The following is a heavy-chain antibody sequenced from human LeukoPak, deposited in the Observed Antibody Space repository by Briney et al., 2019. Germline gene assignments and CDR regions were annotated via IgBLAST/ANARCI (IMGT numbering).Heavy chain of an antibody. J-gene: IGHJ4*02. CDR3: SRGSGWLSVY. Sequence: PGRSLRLSCTASGFTFGDYLMSRFRQAPGKGLERIGFISGGTTEYAASVKGRFTISRDDSTSIAYLQMNSLTTEDTAVYYCSRGSGWLSVYWGQGTLVTVSS. CDR1: GFTFGDYL. D-gene: IGHD6-19*01. CDR2: ISGGTT. V-gene: IGHV3-49*03.